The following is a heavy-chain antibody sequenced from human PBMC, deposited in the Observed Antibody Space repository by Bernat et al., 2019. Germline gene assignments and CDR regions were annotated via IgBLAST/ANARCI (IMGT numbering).Heavy chain of an antibody. Sequence: EVQLWESGGGSVQPGGSLRLYCGVSGFIFSDYLMNWVRQAPGKGLEWVAGISGNGGTTYYTDSVEGRFTSSRDNSKNTLYLTMNSLRVEDTAVYYCAKDGFGTVDYWGQGTLVTVSS. D-gene: IGHD6-13*01. V-gene: IGHV3-23*01. CDR1: GFIFSDYL. CDR3: AKDGFGTVDY. CDR2: ISGNGGTT. J-gene: IGHJ4*02.